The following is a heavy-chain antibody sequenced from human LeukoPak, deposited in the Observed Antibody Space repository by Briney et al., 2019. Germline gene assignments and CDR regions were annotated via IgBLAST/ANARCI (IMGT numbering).Heavy chain of an antibody. V-gene: IGHV1-46*01. CDR1: GYTFTSYY. CDR3: ARGYCSSTSCPPQYYYMDV. D-gene: IGHD2-2*01. J-gene: IGHJ6*03. Sequence: GASVKVSCKASGYTFTSYYMHWVRQAPGQGLEWMGIINPSGGSTSYAQKFQGRVTMTRDMSTSTVYMELSSLRSEDTAVYYCARGYCSSTSCPPQYYYMDVWGKGTTVTVSS. CDR2: INPSGGST.